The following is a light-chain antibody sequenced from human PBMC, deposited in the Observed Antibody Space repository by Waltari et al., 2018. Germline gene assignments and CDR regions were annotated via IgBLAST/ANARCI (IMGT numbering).Light chain of an antibody. Sequence: DIQMTQSPSSLSASVGDRVTITCRASQSINSYVSWYQQKPGQAPKLLIYVASTLESGVPLRFSGSGSGTDFTLTITNLQSEDFATYYCQQGYSAPHTFGQGTTVEIK. V-gene: IGKV1-39*01. J-gene: IGKJ2*01. CDR2: VAS. CDR3: QQGYSAPHT. CDR1: QSINSY.